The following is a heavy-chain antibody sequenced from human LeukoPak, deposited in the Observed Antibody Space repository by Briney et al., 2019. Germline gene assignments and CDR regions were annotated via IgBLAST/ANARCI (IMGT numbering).Heavy chain of an antibody. CDR1: DGSTTGYY. V-gene: IGHV4-59*01. J-gene: IGHJ3*02. D-gene: IGHD6-6*01. CDR3: ARESPAAPGI. CDR2: IYYSGST. Sequence: PSETLSLTCSVSDGSTTGYYWSWIRQPPGKGLEWIGYIYYSGSTNYNPSLKSRVTISVDTSKNQFSLKLSSVTAADTAVYYCARESPAAPGIWGQGTMATVSS.